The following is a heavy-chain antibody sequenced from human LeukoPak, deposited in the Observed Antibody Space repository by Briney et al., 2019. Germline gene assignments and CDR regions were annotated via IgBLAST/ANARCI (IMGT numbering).Heavy chain of an antibody. Sequence: GRSLRLSCAASGFTFDDYAMHWVRQAPGKGLEWVSGINWNSGTIGYADSVKGRFTISRDNAKNSLYLQMNSLRAEDTALYHCARDSAGDAFDIWGQGTMVTVSS. J-gene: IGHJ3*02. CDR3: ARDSAGDAFDI. CDR1: GFTFDDYA. V-gene: IGHV3-9*01. CDR2: INWNSGTI.